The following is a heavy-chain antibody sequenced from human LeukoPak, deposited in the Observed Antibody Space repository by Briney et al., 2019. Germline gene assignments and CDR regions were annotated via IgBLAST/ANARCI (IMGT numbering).Heavy chain of an antibody. Sequence: ASLKVSCKASGYTFTSYGISWVRQAPGQGLEWMGWISAYNGNTNYAQKLQGRVTMTTDTSTSTSYMELRSVRADDTAVYYCAREYSCSWCDWFDPWGQGTLVTVSS. CDR3: AREYSCSWCDWFDP. CDR2: ISAYNGNT. V-gene: IGHV1-18*01. CDR1: GYTFTSYG. D-gene: IGHD6-13*01. J-gene: IGHJ5*02.